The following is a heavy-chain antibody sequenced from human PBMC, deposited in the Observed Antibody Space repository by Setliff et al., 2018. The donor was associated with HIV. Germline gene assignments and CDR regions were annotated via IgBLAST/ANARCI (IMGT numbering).Heavy chain of an antibody. J-gene: IGHJ4*02. D-gene: IGHD6-19*01. CDR2: IYAAGAT. V-gene: IGHV3-53*01. CDR1: GFSVGDNY. CDR3: AKGSGFHDY. Sequence: GGSLRLSCEISGFSVGDNYMTWVRQTPKMGLEWVSLIYAAGATYYADSVEGRFTISRDTSTNTLYRQMHSLRADDTAVYYCAKGSGFHDYWGQGTRVTVSS.